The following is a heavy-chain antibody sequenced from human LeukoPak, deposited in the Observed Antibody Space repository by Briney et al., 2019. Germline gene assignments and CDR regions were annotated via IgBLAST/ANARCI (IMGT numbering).Heavy chain of an antibody. CDR3: AKDRTVGASYWYFDL. J-gene: IGHJ2*01. V-gene: IGHV3-7*03. Sequence: GGSLRLSCAASGFPFNAYWMTWVRQAPGKGLEWVANIRQDGDTKYYVDSVKGRFTISRDSSKNTLFLHMNTLRAEDTAIYYCAKDRTVGASYWYFDLWGRGTLVTVSS. CDR2: IRQDGDTK. D-gene: IGHD1-26*01. CDR1: GFPFNAYW.